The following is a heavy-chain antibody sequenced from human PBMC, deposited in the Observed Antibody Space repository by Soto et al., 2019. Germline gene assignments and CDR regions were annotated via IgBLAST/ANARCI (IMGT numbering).Heavy chain of an antibody. D-gene: IGHD6-13*01. CDR2: IIPIFGTA. CDR3: ARISGYSDNYFDY. CDR1: GDTFSSYA. Sequence: ASVKVSCKASGDTFSSYAISWVRQAPGQGLEWMGGIIPIFGTANYAQKFQGRVTITADESTSTAYMELSSLRSEDTAVYYCARISGYSDNYFDYWGQGTLVTVSS. J-gene: IGHJ4*02. V-gene: IGHV1-69*13.